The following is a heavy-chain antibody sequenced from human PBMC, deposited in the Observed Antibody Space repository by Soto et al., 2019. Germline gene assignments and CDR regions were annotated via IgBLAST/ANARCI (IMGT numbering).Heavy chain of an antibody. Sequence: QVQLVESGGGVVQPGRSLRLSCAASGFTFSSYGMHLVRQAPGKGLEWVAVIWYDGKNKYLADSVKGRFTISRDNSKSTLYLQMNSLRDEDTAVYYCARELNTVTTRDAFDIWGQGTMVTVSS. CDR2: IWYDGKNK. J-gene: IGHJ3*02. V-gene: IGHV3-33*01. CDR1: GFTFSSYG. CDR3: ARELNTVTTRDAFDI. D-gene: IGHD4-17*01.